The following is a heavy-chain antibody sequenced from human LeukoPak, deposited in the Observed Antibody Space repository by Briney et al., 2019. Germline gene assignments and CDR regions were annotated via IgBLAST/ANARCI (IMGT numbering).Heavy chain of an antibody. V-gene: IGHV3-72*01. CDR3: ATSVPDTRGHYFLND. D-gene: IGHD3-3*01. CDR2: SRNKAKSYTT. J-gene: IGHJ4*02. Sequence: PGRSLRLSCAASGFTFSSYGMHWVRQAPGKGLEWLGRSRNKAKSYTTEYAASVKGRFTISRDNAEKSVYLQMNSLDSEDTAVYYCATSVPDTRGHYFLNDWGQGTLVTVSS. CDR1: GFTFSSYG.